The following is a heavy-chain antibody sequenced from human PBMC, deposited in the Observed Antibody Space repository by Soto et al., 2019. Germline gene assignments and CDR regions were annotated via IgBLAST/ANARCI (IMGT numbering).Heavy chain of an antibody. CDR1: GFTFSMYS. V-gene: IGHV3-7*03. CDR2: IPQDGVDG. J-gene: IGHJ6*02. CDR3: ARDHLILPAHDFFYGSDV. Sequence: GGSLRLSCAVSGFTFSMYSMSWVRQTPGKGLEWVAKIPQDGVDGHYADSVKGRFTISRDNGKNSLYRQMNNLRAEDTAVYYCARDHLILPAHDFFYGSDVWGRGATVTVSS. D-gene: IGHD2-21*02.